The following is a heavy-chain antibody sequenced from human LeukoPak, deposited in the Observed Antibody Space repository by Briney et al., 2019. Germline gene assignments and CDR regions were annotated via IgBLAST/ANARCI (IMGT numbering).Heavy chain of an antibody. V-gene: IGHV3-21*01. CDR1: GFTFSSYS. CDR3: ARRDVDTAIYAQWGYMDV. CDR2: ISSSSSYI. J-gene: IGHJ6*03. D-gene: IGHD5-18*01. Sequence: GGSLRLSCAASGFTFSSYSMNWVRQAPGKGLEWVSSISSSSSYIYYADSVKGRFTISRDNAKNSLYLQMNSLRAEDTAVYYCARRDVDTAIYAQWGYMDVWGKGTTVTISS.